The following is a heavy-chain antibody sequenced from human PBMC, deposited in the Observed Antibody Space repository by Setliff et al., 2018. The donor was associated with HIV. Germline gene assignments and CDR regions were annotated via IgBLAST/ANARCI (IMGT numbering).Heavy chain of an antibody. CDR2: INSYGGSS. J-gene: IGHJ3*01. V-gene: IGHV3-74*01. D-gene: IGHD3-16*02. Sequence: GGSLRLSCVASGFTFSSYWMHWVRQVPGKGLVWVSRINSYGGSSTYADSVKGRLSISRDNTKNTQYLQMNSLRAEDTAVYYCVRQVSDAFDVWGQGTMVTVS. CDR1: GFTFSSYW. CDR3: VRQVSDAFDV.